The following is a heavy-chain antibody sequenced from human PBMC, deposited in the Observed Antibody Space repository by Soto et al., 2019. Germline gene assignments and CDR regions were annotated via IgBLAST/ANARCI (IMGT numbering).Heavy chain of an antibody. D-gene: IGHD3-10*01. CDR1: GFSLSNARMG. J-gene: IGHJ4*02. V-gene: IGHV2-26*01. CDR2: IFSNDEK. Sequence: QVTLKESGPVLAKPTETLTLTCTVSGFSLSNARMGVSWIRQPPGKALEWLAHIFSNDEKSYSTSLKSRLTISKDTSKSQVVLTMTNMDPVDTATYYCARTILWFGELFLFDYWGQGTLVTVSS. CDR3: ARTILWFGELFLFDY.